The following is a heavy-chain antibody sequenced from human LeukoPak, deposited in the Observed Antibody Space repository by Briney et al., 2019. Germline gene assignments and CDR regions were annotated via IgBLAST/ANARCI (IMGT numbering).Heavy chain of an antibody. CDR2: IYSSGST. Sequence: SETLSLTCTVSGGSISNYYWSWIRQPAGKGLEWIGRIYSSGSTTYNPSLESRVTMSVDTSKNQFSLKLTSVTAADTAVYFCARAIGYSLDYWGQGTLVTVSS. D-gene: IGHD5-18*01. CDR1: GGSISNYY. V-gene: IGHV4-4*07. CDR3: ARAIGYSLDY. J-gene: IGHJ4*02.